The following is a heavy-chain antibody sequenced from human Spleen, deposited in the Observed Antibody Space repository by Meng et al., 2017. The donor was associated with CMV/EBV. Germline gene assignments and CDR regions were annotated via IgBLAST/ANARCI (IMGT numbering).Heavy chain of an antibody. D-gene: IGHD6-19*01. J-gene: IGHJ4*02. CDR1: GYTFSSYT. CDR3: ARGRTRPRYSSGWYSLDY. V-gene: IGHV1-69*02. Sequence: SVKVSCKASGYTFSSYTISWVRQAPGQGLEWMGRIIPILGIANYAQKFQGRVTITADKSTSTAYMELSSLRSEDTAVYYCARGRTRPRYSSGWYSLDYWGQGTLVTVSS. CDR2: IIPILGIA.